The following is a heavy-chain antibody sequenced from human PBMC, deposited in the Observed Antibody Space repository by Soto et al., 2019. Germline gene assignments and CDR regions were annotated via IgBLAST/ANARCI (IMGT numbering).Heavy chain of an antibody. J-gene: IGHJ5*02. CDR1: GGSISSGGYY. CDR2: IYYSGST. CDR3: ARVRFLEWFETSAPNWFDP. D-gene: IGHD3-3*01. V-gene: IGHV4-31*03. Sequence: PSETLSLTCTVSGGSISSGGYYWSWIRQHPGKGPEWIGYIYYSGSTYYNPSLKSRVTISVDTSKNQFSLKLSSVTAADTAVYYCARVRFLEWFETSAPNWFDPWGQGTLVTVSS.